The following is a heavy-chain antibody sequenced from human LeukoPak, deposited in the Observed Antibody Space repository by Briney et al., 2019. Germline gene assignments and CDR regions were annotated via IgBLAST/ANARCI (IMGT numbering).Heavy chain of an antibody. J-gene: IGHJ4*02. Sequence: SETLSLTCTVSGGSISSYYWSWVRQPPGKGLEWIAYIYYSGSTNYNPSLRSRVTVSVDKSKKQFSLKLSSVTAADTAVYYCARHRDSGGRPNYFDNWGQGTLVTVSS. V-gene: IGHV4-59*08. CDR2: IYYSGST. CDR1: GGSISSYY. CDR3: ARHRDSGGRPNYFDN. D-gene: IGHD6-19*01.